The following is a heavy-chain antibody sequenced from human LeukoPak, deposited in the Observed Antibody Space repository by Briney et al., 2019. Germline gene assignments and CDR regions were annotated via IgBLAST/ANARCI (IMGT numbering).Heavy chain of an antibody. Sequence: GGSLRLSCAASGFTFSSYGMHWVRQAPGKGLEWVANIKTDGSEKYYVDSVKDRFTISRDNAKNSLYLQMNSLRAEDTAVYYCAKDMSWSSGSQPTTFDYWGQGTLVTVSS. V-gene: IGHV3-7*01. CDR1: GFTFSSYG. CDR3: AKDMSWSSGSQPTTFDY. J-gene: IGHJ4*02. D-gene: IGHD3-10*01. CDR2: IKTDGSEK.